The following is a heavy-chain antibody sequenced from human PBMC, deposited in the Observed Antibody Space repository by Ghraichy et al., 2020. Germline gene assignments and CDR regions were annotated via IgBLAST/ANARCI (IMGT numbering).Heavy chain of an antibody. D-gene: IGHD6-19*01. V-gene: IGHV3-9*01. CDR1: GFTFDDYA. Sequence: SLRLSCAASGFTFDDYAMHWVRQAPGKGLEWVSGISWNSGSIGYADSVKGRFTISRDNAKNSLYLQMNSLRAEDTALYYCAKARSVSSGWYLYYFDYWGQGTLVTVSS. J-gene: IGHJ4*02. CDR3: AKARSVSSGWYLYYFDY. CDR2: ISWNSGSI.